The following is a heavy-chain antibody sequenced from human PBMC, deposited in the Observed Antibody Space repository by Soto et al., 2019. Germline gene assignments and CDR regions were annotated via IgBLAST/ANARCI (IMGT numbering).Heavy chain of an antibody. CDR1: GFTFDDYA. V-gene: IGHV3-9*01. CDR2: ISWNSGSI. J-gene: IGHJ6*02. Sequence: EVQLVESGGGLVQPGRSLRLSCAASGFTFDDYAMHWVRQAPGKGLEWVSGISWNSGSIDYADSVKGRFTISRDNAKNSLYLQMNSLRAEDTALYSCAKDKSYYSYGMDVWGQGTTVTVSS. CDR3: AKDKSYYSYGMDV.